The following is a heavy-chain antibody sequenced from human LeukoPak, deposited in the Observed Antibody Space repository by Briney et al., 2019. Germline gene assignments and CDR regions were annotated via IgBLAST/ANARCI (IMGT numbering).Heavy chain of an antibody. CDR3: AKDNSYDSDWFDP. CDR1: GFTFSSYG. D-gene: IGHD3-22*01. V-gene: IGHV3-30*18. CDR2: ISYDGSNK. J-gene: IGHJ5*02. Sequence: PGGSLRLSCAASGFTFSSYGMHWVRQAPGKGLEWVAVISYDGSNKYYADSVKGRFTISRDNSKNTLYLQMNSLRAEDTAVYYCAKDNSYDSDWFDPWGQGTLVTVSS.